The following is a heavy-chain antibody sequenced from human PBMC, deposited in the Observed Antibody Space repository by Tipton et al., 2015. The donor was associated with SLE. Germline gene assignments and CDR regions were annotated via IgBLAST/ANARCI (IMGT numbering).Heavy chain of an antibody. CDR1: GFTFSSYE. J-gene: IGHJ3*02. CDR2: ITSAGAI. V-gene: IGHV3-48*03. D-gene: IGHD3-16*01. Sequence: GSLRLSCATSGFTFSSYEMIWVRQAPGKGLEWVSSITSAGAIYYADSVKDRFTISRDNGKNTLYLQMNSLRAEDTAVYFVLIDAFDIWGQGTMVTVSS. CDR3: LIDAFDI.